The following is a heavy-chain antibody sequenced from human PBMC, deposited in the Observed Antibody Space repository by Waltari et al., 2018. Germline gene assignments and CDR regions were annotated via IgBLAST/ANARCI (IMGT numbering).Heavy chain of an antibody. J-gene: IGHJ6*02. Sequence: VLLQEAGPGLVTPSQTLSLTCTVPGDSISSAGYSLPLFRQHPGKALEWVGIIHYSGSTSYNPSLKNRVTIESDTSKNEFSLRLTSMTAADTAVYYCARGILGATANSYYHHGMDVWGQGTAVTVSS. D-gene: IGHD3-3*01. CDR1: GDSISSAGYS. V-gene: IGHV4-31*03. CDR2: IHYSGST. CDR3: ARGILGATANSYYHHGMDV.